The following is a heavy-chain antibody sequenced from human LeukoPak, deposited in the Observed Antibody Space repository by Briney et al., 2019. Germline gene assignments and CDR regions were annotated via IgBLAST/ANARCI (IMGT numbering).Heavy chain of an antibody. J-gene: IGHJ3*02. CDR2: FDLEDAET. CDR3: ATEKHVDIVATGEAFDI. CDR1: GYTLTELS. V-gene: IGHV1-24*01. Sequence: ASVKVSCKVSGYTLTELSMHWVRQAPGKGLEWMGGFDLEDAETIYAQKFQGRITMTEDTSTDTAYMELSSLRSEDTAVYYCATEKHVDIVATGEAFDIWGQGTMVTVSS. D-gene: IGHD5-12*01.